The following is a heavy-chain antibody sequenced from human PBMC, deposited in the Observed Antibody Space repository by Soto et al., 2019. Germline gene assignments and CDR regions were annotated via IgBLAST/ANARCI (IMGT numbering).Heavy chain of an antibody. CDR1: GGSISSSSYY. D-gene: IGHD4-17*01. V-gene: IGHV4-39*01. CDR2: IYYSGST. J-gene: IGHJ3*02. Sequence: PSETLSLTCTVSGGSISSSSYYWGWIRQPPGKGLEWIGSIYYSGSTYYNPSLKSRVTISVDTSKNQFSLKLSSVTAADTAVYYCARRDHYGDSHQGPLDAFDIWGQGTMVTVSS. CDR3: ARRDHYGDSHQGPLDAFDI.